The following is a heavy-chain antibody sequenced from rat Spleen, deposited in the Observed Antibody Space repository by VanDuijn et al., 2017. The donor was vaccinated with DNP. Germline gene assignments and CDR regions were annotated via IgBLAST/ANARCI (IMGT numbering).Heavy chain of an antibody. Sequence: EVQLVESGGDLMQPGRSLKLSCVASGFTFNTYWMTWIRQVPGKGLESVASITTSVDISYYPDSVRGRFTISRDNAINTLYLQMNSLRSEDTATYDCARGGRTYFDYWGQGVIVTVSS. CDR3: ARGGRTYFDY. D-gene: IGHD1-11*01. J-gene: IGHJ2*01. CDR1: GFTFNTYW. V-gene: IGHV5-31*01. CDR2: ITTSVDIS.